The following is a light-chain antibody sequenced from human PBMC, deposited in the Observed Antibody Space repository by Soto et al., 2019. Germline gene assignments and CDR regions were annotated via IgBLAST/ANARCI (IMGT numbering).Light chain of an antibody. CDR3: QQYGSSPWT. J-gene: IGKJ1*01. CDR1: ESVTSSY. Sequence: EIVLTQSPGTLSLYPGERATLSCRASESVTSSYIAWYQQKPGQAPRLLIYRASTRATGIPDRFSGSGSGTDFTLIISRLEPEDFAVYHCQQYGSSPWTFGQGTKVEIK. V-gene: IGKV3-20*01. CDR2: RAS.